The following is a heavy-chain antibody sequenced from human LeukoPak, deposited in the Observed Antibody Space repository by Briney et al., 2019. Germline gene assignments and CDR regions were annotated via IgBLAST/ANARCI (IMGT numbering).Heavy chain of an antibody. CDR1: GFTFSNYA. CDR2: ISASGYST. J-gene: IGHJ4*02. D-gene: IGHD6-13*01. CDR3: AKDMLGSSSWYSFDY. V-gene: IGHV3-23*01. Sequence: AGGSLRLSCAASGFTFSNYAMGWVRQAPGKGLEWVSGISASGYSTYYADSVKGRLTISRDNSKNTLYLQMNSLRAEDTAVYYCAKDMLGSSSWYSFDYWGQGTLVTVSS.